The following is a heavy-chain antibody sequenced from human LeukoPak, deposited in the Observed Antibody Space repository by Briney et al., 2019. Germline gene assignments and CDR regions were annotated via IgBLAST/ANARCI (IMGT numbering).Heavy chain of an antibody. J-gene: IGHJ4*02. V-gene: IGHV4-59*01. CDR1: GGSISSYY. D-gene: IGHD3-16*02. CDR2: IYNSGST. CDR3: ARVKGLSTFGGIIVRYFDY. Sequence: PSETLSLTCTVSGGSISSYYRSWIRQPPGKGLEWIGHIYNSGSTNYNPSLKSRVTISVDTSKNQFSLKLTSVTAADTALYYCARVKGLSTFGGIIVRYFDYWGQGTLVTVSS.